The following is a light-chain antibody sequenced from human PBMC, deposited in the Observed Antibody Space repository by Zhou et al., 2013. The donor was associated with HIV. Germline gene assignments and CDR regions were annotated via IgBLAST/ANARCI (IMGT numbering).Light chain of an antibody. Sequence: IVLTQSPVTLYVSPGDRATLSCRASQSVSSYLAWYRQKPGQAPRLLIFGASNRATGIPDRFSGSGSGTDFTLTISRLEPKDFAVYYCQQYGSSPQTFGQGTRLEIK. CDR2: GAS. V-gene: IGKV3-20*01. CDR1: QSVSSY. CDR3: QQYGSSPQT. J-gene: IGKJ5*01.